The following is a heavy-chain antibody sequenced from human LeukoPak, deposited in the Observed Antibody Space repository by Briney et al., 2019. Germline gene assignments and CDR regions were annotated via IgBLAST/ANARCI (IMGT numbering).Heavy chain of an antibody. D-gene: IGHD6-6*01. Sequence: SGFXXXSYAMXWVRQAPGKGLEWVSAISGSGGSTYYADSVKGRFTISRDNSKNTLYLQMNSLRAEDTAVYYCAKLASIAAPALLYYYYGMDVWGQGTTVTVSS. J-gene: IGHJ6*02. CDR1: GFXXXSYA. CDR3: AKLASIAAPALLYYYYGMDV. V-gene: IGHV3-23*01. CDR2: ISGSGGST.